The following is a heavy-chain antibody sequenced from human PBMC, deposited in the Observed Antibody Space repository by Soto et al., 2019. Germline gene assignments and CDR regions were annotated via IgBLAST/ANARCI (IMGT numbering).Heavy chain of an antibody. J-gene: IGHJ3*02. D-gene: IGHD2-8*01. CDR1: GGFFDTHC. CDR3: ARGRSGPAAYCTSINCRAFDI. CDR2: ISHSGIT. V-gene: IGHV4-34*01. Sequence: QVQLQQWGAGLLEPSETLSLSCAVYGGFFDTHCWSWIRQSPGKGLEWIGEISHSGITNVNPSLKSRVTISVDTSKNQFHLTLNSVTAADRAVYYCARGRSGPAAYCTSINCRAFDIWGQGTEVTVSS.